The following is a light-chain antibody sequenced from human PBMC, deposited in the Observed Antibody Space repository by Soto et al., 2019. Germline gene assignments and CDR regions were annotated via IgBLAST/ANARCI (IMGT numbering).Light chain of an antibody. CDR2: EVT. CDR3: DSYARSYNFGYV. V-gene: IGLV2-8*01. Sequence: QSVLTQPPSASGSPGQSVTISCTGTSSDVGGYNYVSWYQQHPGKAPKLIIYEVTKRPSGVPDRFSGSKSGNTASLTVSGLQAEDEADSSCDSYARSYNFGYVFGTGTKVTVL. J-gene: IGLJ1*01. CDR1: SSDVGGYNY.